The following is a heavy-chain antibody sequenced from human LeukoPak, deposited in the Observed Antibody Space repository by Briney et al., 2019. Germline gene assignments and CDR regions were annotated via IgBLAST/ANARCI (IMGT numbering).Heavy chain of an antibody. D-gene: IGHD2-8*01. CDR2: IKQDGSEK. CDR1: GFTFSTYY. CDR3: ARDCWGIKVMDGFDN. J-gene: IGHJ4*02. Sequence: GGSLRLSCAASGFTFSTYYMSWVRQAPGKGLEWVANIKQDGSEKKYVDSVKGRFTISRDNAKNSLYLQMNSLRVEDTALYYCARDCWGIKVMDGFDNWGQGTLVTVSP. V-gene: IGHV3-7*01.